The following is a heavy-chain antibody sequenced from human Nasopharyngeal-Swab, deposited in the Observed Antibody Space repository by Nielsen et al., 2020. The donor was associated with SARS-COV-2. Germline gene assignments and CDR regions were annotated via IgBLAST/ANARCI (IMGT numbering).Heavy chain of an antibody. CDR3: VRNEI. J-gene: IGHJ4*02. V-gene: IGHV3-21*04. CDR2: ISSTNNFI. CDR1: EFTFSDYV. Sequence: GESLKISCSVSEFTFSDYVMNWVRQAPGKGLEWVSSISSTNNFIFYADSVKGRFIISRDNAKNSLDLQMNSLRVEDTAVYYCVRNEIWGQGTLVTVS.